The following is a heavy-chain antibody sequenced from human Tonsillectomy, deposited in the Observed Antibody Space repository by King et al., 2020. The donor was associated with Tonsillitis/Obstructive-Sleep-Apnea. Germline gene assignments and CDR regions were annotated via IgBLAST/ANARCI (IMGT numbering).Heavy chain of an antibody. D-gene: IGHD3-3*01. CDR2: IYYSGST. CDR3: ARRIKIFGVAGGMDV. J-gene: IGHJ6*02. V-gene: IGHV4-59*01. Sequence: VQLQESGPGLVKPSETLSLTCTVSGGSISSYYWSWIRQPPGKGLEWIGYIYYSGSTNYNPSLKSRVTISVDTSKNQFSLKLSSVTAADTAVYYCARRIKIFGVAGGMDVWGQGTTGTVSS. CDR1: GGSISSYY.